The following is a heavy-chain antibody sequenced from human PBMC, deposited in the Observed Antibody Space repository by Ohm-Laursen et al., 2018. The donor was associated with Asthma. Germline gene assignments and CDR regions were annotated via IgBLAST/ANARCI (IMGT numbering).Heavy chain of an antibody. V-gene: IGHV4-31*03. J-gene: IGHJ5*02. CDR3: ARASYYYDSSGYYPNWFDP. CDR1: GGSISSGGYY. D-gene: IGHD3-22*01. CDR2: IYYSGST. Sequence: SQTLSLTCTVSGGSISSGGYYWSWIRQHPGKGLEWIGYIYYSGSTNYNPSLKSRVTISVDASKNQFSLKLSSVTAADTAVYYCARASYYYDSSGYYPNWFDPWGQGTLVTVSS.